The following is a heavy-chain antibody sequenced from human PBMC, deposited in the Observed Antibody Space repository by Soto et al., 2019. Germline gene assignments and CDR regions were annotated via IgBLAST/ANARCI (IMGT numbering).Heavy chain of an antibody. J-gene: IGHJ6*03. D-gene: IGHD3-3*01. CDR3: TKGIHYDFWSGHYYYYMDV. Sequence: EVQLLESGGGVVQPGGSLRLSCAGSGFPFSSYAVSWVRQTPGKGLEWVSSISGGGDRAYHADSVKGRFSISRDNLKNTLYLHMNSVRPEDTAVYYCTKGIHYDFWSGHYYYYMDVWGKGTTVIVSS. V-gene: IGHV3-23*01. CDR2: ISGGGDRA. CDR1: GFPFSSYA.